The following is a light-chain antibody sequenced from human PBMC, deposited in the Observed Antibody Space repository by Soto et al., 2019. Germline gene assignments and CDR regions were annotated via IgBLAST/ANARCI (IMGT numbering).Light chain of an antibody. CDR1: SSNIGAGYD. CDR2: GNS. V-gene: IGLV1-40*01. CDR3: QSYDSSLSAYV. J-gene: IGLJ1*01. Sequence: QSVLAQPPSVSGAPGQKVTISCTGSSSNIGAGYDLHWYQQLPGTAPKLLLYGNSNRPSGVPDRFSGSKSCTSASLDITGLQAEDEADYYCQSYDSSLSAYVFGTGTKVTVL.